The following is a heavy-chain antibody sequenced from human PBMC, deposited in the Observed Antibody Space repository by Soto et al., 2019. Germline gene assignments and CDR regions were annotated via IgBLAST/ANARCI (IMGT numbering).Heavy chain of an antibody. CDR1: GFTFSSYG. D-gene: IGHD1-26*01. V-gene: IGHV3-30*18. Sequence: QVQLVESGGGVVQPGRSLRLSCAASGFTFSSYGMHWVRQAPGKGLEWVAVISYDGSNKYYVDSVKGRFTISRDNSKNTLYLQMNSLRAEDTAVYYCAKDGLGACYYWGQGTLVTVSS. CDR3: AKDGLGACYY. J-gene: IGHJ4*02. CDR2: ISYDGSNK.